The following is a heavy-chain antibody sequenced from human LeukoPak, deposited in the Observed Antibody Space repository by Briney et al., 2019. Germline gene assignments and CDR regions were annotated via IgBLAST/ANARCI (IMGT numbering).Heavy chain of an antibody. CDR1: GFTFSSYS. CDR2: ISSSSSTI. V-gene: IGHV3-48*01. CDR3: ARGLRYSNAFDI. Sequence: GGSLRLSCAASGFTFSSYSMNWVRQAPGKGLEWVSYISSSSSTIYYADSVKGRFTISRDNAKNSLYPQMNSLRAEDTAVYYCARGLRYSNAFDIWGQGTMVTVSS. D-gene: IGHD3-9*01. J-gene: IGHJ3*02.